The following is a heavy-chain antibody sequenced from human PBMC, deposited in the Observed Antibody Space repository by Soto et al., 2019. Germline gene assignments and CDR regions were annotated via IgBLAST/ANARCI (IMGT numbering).Heavy chain of an antibody. CDR1: GDSVSSNRAA. Sequence: PSQTLSLTWAISGDSVSSNRAAWNWIRQSPSRGLEWLGRTYYRSKWYNDYAVSVKSRITINPDTYKNQFSLQLNSVTPEDTAVYYCGRGSGRFLEWLLDAFDICGQRTMV. V-gene: IGHV6-1*01. CDR3: GRGSGRFLEWLLDAFDI. D-gene: IGHD3-3*01. CDR2: TYYRSKWYN. J-gene: IGHJ3*02.